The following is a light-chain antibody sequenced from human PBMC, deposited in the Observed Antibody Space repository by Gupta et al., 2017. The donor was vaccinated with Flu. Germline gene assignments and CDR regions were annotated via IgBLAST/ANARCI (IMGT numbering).Light chain of an antibody. CDR2: GNN. CDR3: QSYDRLSGSYWI. V-gene: IGLV1-40*01. Sequence: QSVLTQPPSLSGAHGQRVTIPCPGSSSNIGAGSAVHWYQQLPGGAPKLLIYGNNNRPSVVPDRFSASKSGTSASLAISGLQADDEADYYCQSYDRLSGSYWIVGGGTKVTVL. CDR1: SSNIGAGSA. J-gene: IGLJ2*01.